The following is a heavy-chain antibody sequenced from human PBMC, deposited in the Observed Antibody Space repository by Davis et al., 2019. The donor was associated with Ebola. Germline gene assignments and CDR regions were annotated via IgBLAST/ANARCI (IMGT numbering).Heavy chain of an antibody. D-gene: IGHD3-22*01. CDR2: IGTGGDP. Sequence: GESLKISCAASGFTFSRFDMHWVRQSMGKGLEWVSGIGTGGDPHYPGSVKGRFTISRENAKNSLYLQMNSLGAGDTAVYYCVRGREGLHFDITGYYPYYFDSWGQGALVTVSS. V-gene: IGHV3-13*05. J-gene: IGHJ4*02. CDR1: GFTFSRFD. CDR3: VRGREGLHFDITGYYPYYFDS.